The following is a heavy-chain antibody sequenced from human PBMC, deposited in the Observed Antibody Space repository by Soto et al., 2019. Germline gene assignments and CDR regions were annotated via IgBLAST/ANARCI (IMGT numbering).Heavy chain of an antibody. CDR3: ARTGARFSENRYYYYAMDV. J-gene: IGHJ6*02. CDR1: GYNFTTYW. V-gene: IGHV5-51*01. D-gene: IGHD3-10*01. Sequence: PGESLKISCKGSGYNFTTYWIGWVRQMPGKGLEWMGIIYPGDSDTRYNPSFQGQVTISVDRSIATTHLQWRSLKASDIAMYYCARTGARFSENRYYYYAMDVWGLGTTVTVSS. CDR2: IYPGDSDT.